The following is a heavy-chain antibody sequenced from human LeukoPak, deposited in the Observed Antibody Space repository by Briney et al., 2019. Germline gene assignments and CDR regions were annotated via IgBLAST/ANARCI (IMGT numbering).Heavy chain of an antibody. Sequence: GGSLRLSCAVSGFPFSVYEMNWVRQAPGKGLEWVSNIGSSGAIRHYADSVKGRFSISRDDAENSLFLQMNSLRVEDTGIYYCALLAVASDFDYWGQGALVTVSS. J-gene: IGHJ4*02. D-gene: IGHD6-19*01. CDR1: GFPFSVYE. CDR2: IGSSGAIR. V-gene: IGHV3-48*03. CDR3: ALLAVASDFDY.